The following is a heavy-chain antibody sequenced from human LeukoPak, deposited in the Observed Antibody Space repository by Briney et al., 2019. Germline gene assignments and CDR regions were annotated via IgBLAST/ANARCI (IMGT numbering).Heavy chain of an antibody. CDR2: IFYSGST. Sequence: SETLSLTCAVSGASISGSGYYLGWIRQPPGKGLEWIGNIFYSGSTYYSPSLKSRVTISLDTSRNQFSLKLNSVTAADTAVYYCARAVAYGIDTGYFDYWGQGTLVTVSS. CDR1: GASISGSGYY. V-gene: IGHV4-39*07. CDR3: ARAVAYGIDTGYFDY. D-gene: IGHD2-8*02. J-gene: IGHJ4*02.